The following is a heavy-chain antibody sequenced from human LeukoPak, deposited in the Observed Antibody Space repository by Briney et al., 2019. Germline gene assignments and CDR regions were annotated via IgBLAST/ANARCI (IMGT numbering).Heavy chain of an antibody. CDR1: GDSFTSYC. CDR2: IYPDDSDT. J-gene: IGHJ6*02. D-gene: IGHD3-22*01. Sequence: GESLKIFCRGSGDSFTSYCSGWGRQMPGKGLEGMGIIYPDDSDTRYSPSFQGQVTISADKSIRTAYLQWSGLKASDTAMYYCARQMYYYDSSGYNYYYGMDVWGQGTTVTASS. V-gene: IGHV5-51*01. CDR3: ARQMYYYDSSGYNYYYGMDV.